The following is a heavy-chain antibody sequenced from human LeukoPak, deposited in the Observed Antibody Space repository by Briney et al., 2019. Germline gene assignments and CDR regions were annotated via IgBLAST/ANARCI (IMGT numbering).Heavy chain of an antibody. D-gene: IGHD4-23*01. Sequence: GGSLRLSCAASGFTFSSYAMSWVRQAPGKGLEWVSAISGSGGSTYYADSVKGRFTISRDKSKNTLYLQMNSLRADDTAVYYCAKDLLRWSCDYWGQGTLVTVSS. J-gene: IGHJ4*02. CDR3: AKDLLRWSCDY. V-gene: IGHV3-23*01. CDR2: ISGSGGST. CDR1: GFTFSSYA.